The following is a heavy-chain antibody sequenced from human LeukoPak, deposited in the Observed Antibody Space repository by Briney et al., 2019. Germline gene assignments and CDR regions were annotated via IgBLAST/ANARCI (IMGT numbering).Heavy chain of an antibody. CDR3: ARGPTGNYYDIDY. V-gene: IGHV3-23*01. J-gene: IGHJ4*02. Sequence: PGGSLRLSCAASGFTFSSYAMSWVRQAPGKGLEWVSAISGSGGSTYYADSVKGRFTISRDNAKNSLYLQMSSLRVEDTAVYYCARGPTGNYYDIDYWGQGTLVTVSS. CDR1: GFTFSSYA. D-gene: IGHD1-26*01. CDR2: ISGSGGST.